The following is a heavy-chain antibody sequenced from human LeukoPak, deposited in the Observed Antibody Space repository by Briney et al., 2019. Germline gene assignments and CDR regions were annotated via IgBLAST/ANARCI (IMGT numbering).Heavy chain of an antibody. D-gene: IGHD3-16*01. CDR3: ARVPDWTYVPDY. CDR1: GGSISSDRFY. J-gene: IGHJ4*02. Sequence: SETLSLTCTVSGGSISSDRFYWTWVRQPAGKGLEWIGRIKSSNTNYNPSLKSRVSISLDTSTNQLSLKLSSLTAADTAVYYCARVPDWTYVPDYWGQGTLVTVSS. V-gene: IGHV4-61*02. CDR2: IKSSNT.